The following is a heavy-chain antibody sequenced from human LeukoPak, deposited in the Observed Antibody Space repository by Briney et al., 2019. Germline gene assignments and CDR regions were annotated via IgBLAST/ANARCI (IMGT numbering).Heavy chain of an antibody. CDR1: GFTFSSYG. CDR3: ARHLGYCSGGSCPGLGSIRRANFDY. CDR2: IRYDGSNK. J-gene: IGHJ4*02. Sequence: GGSLRLSCAASGFTFSSYGMHWVRQAPGKGLEWVAFIRYDGSNKYYADSVKGRFTISRDNAKNSLYLQMNSLRAEDTAVYYCARHLGYCSGGSCPGLGSIRRANFDYWGQGTLVTVSS. D-gene: IGHD2-15*01. V-gene: IGHV3-30*02.